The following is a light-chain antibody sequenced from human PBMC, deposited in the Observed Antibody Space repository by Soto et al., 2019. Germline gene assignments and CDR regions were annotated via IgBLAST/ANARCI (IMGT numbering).Light chain of an antibody. Sequence: EIVLTQSPGTLSLSPGESTTLSCRASQSVSSSYLSWYQQKPGQAPRLLIYGASRRATGIPDRFRGSGSGTDYTLTISRLEPEDIAVYYCQQYGSSPPTFGQGTKVEIK. J-gene: IGKJ1*01. V-gene: IGKV3-20*01. CDR3: QQYGSSPPT. CDR1: QSVSSSY. CDR2: GAS.